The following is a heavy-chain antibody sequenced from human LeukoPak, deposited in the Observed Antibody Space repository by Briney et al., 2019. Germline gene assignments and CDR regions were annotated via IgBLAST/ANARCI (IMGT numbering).Heavy chain of an antibody. D-gene: IGHD2-2*02. CDR3: AKEGCTGTNCYINC. Sequence: GGSLRPSCAASGFTFRDYAMSWVRQTPGKGLEWVSVIGGSGGSTYYADSVKGRFTISRDDSKNALYLQMNSLRAEDTAVYHCAKEGCTGTNCYINCWGQGTLVTVSS. CDR2: IGGSGGST. V-gene: IGHV3-23*01. J-gene: IGHJ4*02. CDR1: GFTFRDYA.